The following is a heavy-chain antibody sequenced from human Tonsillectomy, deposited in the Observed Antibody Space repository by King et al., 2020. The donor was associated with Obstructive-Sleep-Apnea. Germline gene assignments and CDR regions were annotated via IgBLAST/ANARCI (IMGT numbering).Heavy chain of an antibody. V-gene: IGHV3-48*04. CDR3: ARITVGHCTGGGCSRADAFDI. Sequence: EVQLVESGGGLVQPGGSLRLSCAASGFTFSSYSMNWVRQAPGKGLEWVSYISSSSSTIYYAVSVKGRFTISRDNAKNSLYLQMNGLRAEDRAVYYCARITVGHCTGGGCSRADAFDIWGQGTMVTVSS. D-gene: IGHD2-15*01. J-gene: IGHJ3*02. CDR1: GFTFSSYS. CDR2: ISSSSSTI.